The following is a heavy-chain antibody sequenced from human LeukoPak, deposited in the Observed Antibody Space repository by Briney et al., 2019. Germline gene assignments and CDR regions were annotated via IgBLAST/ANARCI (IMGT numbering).Heavy chain of an antibody. D-gene: IGHD6-19*01. CDR3: ARAPLYSGGSGWSIYYFYAMDV. CDR2: IDNSGST. V-gene: IGHV4-59*01. Sequence: PSETLSLTCAVYGGSFSGYYWSWVRQPPGKGLEWIGYIDNSGSTNYNPSLKSRVTISLDTPKSQFSLKLSSVTAADTAVYYCARAPLYSGGSGWSIYYFYAMDVWGQGTTVTVSS. CDR1: GGSFSGYY. J-gene: IGHJ6*02.